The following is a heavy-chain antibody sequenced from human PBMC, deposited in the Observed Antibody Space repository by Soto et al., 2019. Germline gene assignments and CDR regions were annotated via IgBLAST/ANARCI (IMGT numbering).Heavy chain of an antibody. CDR3: AKDLSIVGATYFDY. V-gene: IGHV3-30*18. Sequence: PVGSLRLSCAASGFTFSSYGMHWVRQAPGKGLEWVAVISYDGSNKYYADSVKGRFTISRDNSKNTLYLQMNSLRAEDTAVYYCAKDLSIVGATYFDYWGQGTLVTVSS. CDR1: GFTFSSYG. J-gene: IGHJ4*02. CDR2: ISYDGSNK. D-gene: IGHD1-26*01.